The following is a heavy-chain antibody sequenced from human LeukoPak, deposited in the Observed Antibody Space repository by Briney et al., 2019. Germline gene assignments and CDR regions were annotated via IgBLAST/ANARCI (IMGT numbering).Heavy chain of an antibody. J-gene: IGHJ4*02. CDR3: AGSMPDSGSPTHFDY. V-gene: IGHV1-69*04. CDR1: GGTFSSYA. D-gene: IGHD1-26*01. Sequence: SVKVSCKASGGTFSSYAISWVRQAPGQGLEWMGRIIPIFGIANYAQKFQGRVTITADKSTSTAYMELSSLRSEDTAVYYCAGSMPDSGSPTHFDYWGQGTLVTVSS. CDR2: IIPIFGIA.